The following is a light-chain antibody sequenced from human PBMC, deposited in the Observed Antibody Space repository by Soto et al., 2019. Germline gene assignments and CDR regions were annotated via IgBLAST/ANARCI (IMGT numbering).Light chain of an antibody. Sequence: QSALTQPASVSGSPGQSITISCTGTSGDVGGYNYVSWYQQYPGKAPKLMIYDVDTRPSGVSNRFSGSKSGNTASLTISGHQADDEADYYCSSYTNSNTLVFGSGTKVTVL. J-gene: IGLJ1*01. V-gene: IGLV2-14*01. CDR2: DVD. CDR1: SGDVGGYNY. CDR3: SSYTNSNTLV.